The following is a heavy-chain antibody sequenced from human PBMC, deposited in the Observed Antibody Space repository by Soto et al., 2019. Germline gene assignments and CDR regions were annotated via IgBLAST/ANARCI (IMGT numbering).Heavy chain of an antibody. J-gene: IGHJ3*02. CDR3: ARDRAAPYDAFDI. V-gene: IGHV1-69*13. D-gene: IGHD2-15*01. CDR2: IIPIFGTA. Sequence: SVKVSWKASGGTFSSYAISLVRQTPGQGLEWMGGIIPIFGTANYAQKFQGRVTITADESTSTAYMELSSLRSEDTAVYYCARDRAAPYDAFDIWGQGTMVTVSS. CDR1: GGTFSSYA.